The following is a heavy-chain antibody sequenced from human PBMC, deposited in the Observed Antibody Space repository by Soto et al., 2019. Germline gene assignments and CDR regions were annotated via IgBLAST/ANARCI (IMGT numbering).Heavy chain of an antibody. V-gene: IGHV1-18*01. Sequence: ASVKVSCKASGYTFTSYGISLVRQAPGQGLEWMGWISAYNGNTNYAQKLQGRVTMTTDTSTSTAYMELRSLRSDDTAVYYCARTLFYGSGSFTPYNWFDPWGQGTLVTVSS. CDR3: ARTLFYGSGSFTPYNWFDP. CDR1: GYTFTSYG. D-gene: IGHD3-10*01. J-gene: IGHJ5*02. CDR2: ISAYNGNT.